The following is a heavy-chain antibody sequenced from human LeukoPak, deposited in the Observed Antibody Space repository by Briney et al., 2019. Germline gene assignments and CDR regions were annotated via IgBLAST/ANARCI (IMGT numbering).Heavy chain of an antibody. CDR2: IIPILGIA. J-gene: IGHJ6*02. CDR1: GGTFSSYA. D-gene: IGHD6-6*01. Sequence: ASVKVSCKASGGTFSSYAISWVRQAPGQGLEWMGRIIPILGIANYAQKFQGRVTITADKSTSTAYMELSSLRSEDTAVYYCARDTGYSSSSPRIYYYYGMDVWGQGTTVTVSS. V-gene: IGHV1-69*04. CDR3: ARDTGYSSSSPRIYYYYGMDV.